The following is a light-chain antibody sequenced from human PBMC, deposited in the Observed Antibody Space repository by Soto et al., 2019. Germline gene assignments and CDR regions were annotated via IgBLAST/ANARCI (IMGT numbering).Light chain of an antibody. Sequence: DIRMTQSAATLSVSLRPRLPLTCRASQSISRWLAWYQQKPGAAPSLLIYDASILQRGVPSRFSGSGSGTHFILTISNLQPEDFATYYCQQFNSLFGQGTRLEIK. CDR2: DAS. V-gene: IGKV1-5*01. J-gene: IGKJ5*01. CDR1: QSISRW. CDR3: QQFNSL.